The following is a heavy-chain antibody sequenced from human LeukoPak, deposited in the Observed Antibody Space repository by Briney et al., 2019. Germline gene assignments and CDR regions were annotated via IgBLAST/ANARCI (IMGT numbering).Heavy chain of an antibody. D-gene: IGHD1-26*01. CDR2: ISSSSSTI. V-gene: IGHV3-48*01. CDR3: ARDGRYYFDY. CDR1: GFTFSSYA. Sequence: GGSLRLSCAASGFTFSSYAMSWVRQAPGKGLEWVSYISSSSSTIYYADSVKGRFTISRDNAKNSLYLQMNSLRAEDTAVYYCARDGRYYFDYWGQGTLVTVSS. J-gene: IGHJ4*02.